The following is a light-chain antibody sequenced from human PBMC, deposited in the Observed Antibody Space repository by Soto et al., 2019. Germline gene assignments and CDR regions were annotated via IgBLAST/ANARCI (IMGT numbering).Light chain of an antibody. CDR1: RDITDY. Sequence: DIQMTQSPSSLSASVGDRVAITCQASRDITDYLNWYQQKLGKAPKLLIYAASSLQSGVPSRFSGSGSGTDFTLTISSLQPEDFATYFCQQSYSSPQTFGQGTKVDIK. V-gene: IGKV1-39*01. CDR2: AAS. J-gene: IGKJ1*01. CDR3: QQSYSSPQT.